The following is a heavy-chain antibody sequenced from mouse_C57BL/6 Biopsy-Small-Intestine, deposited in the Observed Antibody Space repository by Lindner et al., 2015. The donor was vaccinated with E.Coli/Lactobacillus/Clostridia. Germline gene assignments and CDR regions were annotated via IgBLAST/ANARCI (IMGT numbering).Heavy chain of an antibody. Sequence: SVKVSCKASGYTFSNYGISWVRQAPGQGLEWVGWVSAYLGHTNYAQKFQGRLTISADKPTNTFYMELSSLRSEDTAIYYCVILTRVNPHWVVPYRFDPWGQGTLVTVSS. J-gene: IGHJ4*01. CDR1: GYTFSNYG. V-gene: IGHV1-79*01. CDR3: VILTRVNPHWVVPYRFDP. CDR2: VSAYLGHT. D-gene: IGHD2-12*01.